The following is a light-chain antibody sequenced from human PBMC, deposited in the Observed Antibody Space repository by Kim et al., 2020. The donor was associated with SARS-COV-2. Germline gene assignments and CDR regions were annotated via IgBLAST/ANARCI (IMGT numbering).Light chain of an antibody. J-gene: IGLJ2*01. CDR1: NVGNNI. Sequence: SYELTQPPSVSVAPGKTAKITCGGNNVGNNIVHWYQQKPGQAPMLVISYNSVRPSGIPERLSGSNSGNTATLTISRVEAGDEADYYCQVWDSSSDDIVIFGGGTQLTVL. CDR2: YNS. V-gene: IGLV3-21*04. CDR3: QVWDSSSDDIVI.